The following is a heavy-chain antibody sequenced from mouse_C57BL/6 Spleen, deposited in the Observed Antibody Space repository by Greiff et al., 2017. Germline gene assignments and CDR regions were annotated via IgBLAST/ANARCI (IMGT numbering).Heavy chain of an antibody. J-gene: IGHJ2*01. CDR2: ISTYYGDA. V-gene: IGHV1-67*01. CDR3: ARFYDYGSGTYYFDY. D-gene: IGHD1-1*01. CDR1: GYTFTDYA. Sequence: QVQLKQSGPELVRPGVSVKISCKGSGYTFTDYAMHWVKQSHAKSLEWIGVISTYYGDASYNQKFKEKATMTVDKSSSTAYMELARLTSEDSAVYYCARFYDYGSGTYYFDYWGQGTTLTVSS.